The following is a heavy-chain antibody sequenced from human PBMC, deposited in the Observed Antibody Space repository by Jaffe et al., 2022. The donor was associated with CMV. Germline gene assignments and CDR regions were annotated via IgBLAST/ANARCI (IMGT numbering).Heavy chain of an antibody. CDR3: ARDDSSGYYRNYFDY. D-gene: IGHD3-22*01. CDR2: IWYDGSNK. CDR1: GFTFSSYG. Sequence: QVQLVESGGGVVQPGRSLRLSCAASGFTFSSYGMHWVRQAPGKGLEWVAVIWYDGSNKYYADSVKGRFTISRDNSKNTLYLQMNSLRAEDTAVYYCARDDSSGYYRNYFDYWGQGTLVTVSS. V-gene: IGHV3-33*08. J-gene: IGHJ4*02.